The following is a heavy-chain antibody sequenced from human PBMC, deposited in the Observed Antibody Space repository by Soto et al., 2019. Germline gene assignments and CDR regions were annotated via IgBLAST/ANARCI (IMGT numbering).Heavy chain of an antibody. V-gene: IGHV3-23*01. J-gene: IGHJ5*02. CDR1: GFTISTYA. Sequence: GGSLRLSXAASGFTISTYAMTWVRQAPGKGLECVSGVTGSGSQIYYADSVKGRFTISKDNSKNTLHLQMSSLREEDTALYYCAKDAVYRDGLWLMDSWGQGTLVTVSS. D-gene: IGHD2-21*01. CDR2: VTGSGSQI. CDR3: AKDAVYRDGLWLMDS.